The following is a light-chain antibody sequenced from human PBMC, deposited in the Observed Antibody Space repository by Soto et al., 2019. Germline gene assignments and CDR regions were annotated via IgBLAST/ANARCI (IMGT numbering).Light chain of an antibody. V-gene: IGLV2-14*03. Sequence: QSALTQPASVSGSPGQSITISCTGTSSDVGGYNYVSWYQQHPGKAPKLMIYDVTNQPSGVSSRFSGSKSGNTASLTISGLQAEDEADYYCGSYTSSHTVLLGGGTKLTVL. J-gene: IGLJ2*01. CDR2: DVT. CDR3: GSYTSSHTVL. CDR1: SSDVGGYNY.